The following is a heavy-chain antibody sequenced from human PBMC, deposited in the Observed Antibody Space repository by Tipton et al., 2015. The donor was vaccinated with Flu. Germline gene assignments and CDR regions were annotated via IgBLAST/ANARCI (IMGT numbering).Heavy chain of an antibody. V-gene: IGHV4-59*01. CDR3: AKIGYCSETTCFYNWFDP. D-gene: IGHD2-2*03. J-gene: IGHJ5*02. Sequence: TLSLTCTVSGDSITDYYWSWIRQPPGKGLEWIGYIYHTGCTNCNPSLKSRVTISVDTSKNQFSLRLSSVTAADTAVYYCAKIGYCSETTCFYNWFDPWGQGTLVAVSS. CDR1: GDSITDYY. CDR2: IYHTGCT.